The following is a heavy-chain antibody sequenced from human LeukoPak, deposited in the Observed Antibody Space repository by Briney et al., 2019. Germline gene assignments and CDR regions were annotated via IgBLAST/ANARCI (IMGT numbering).Heavy chain of an antibody. CDR3: AKWVVAATTRPYYFDY. CDR1: GYTFTSYD. Sequence: GASVKVSCKASGYTFTSYDINWVRQATGQGLEWMGWVSPNSGNTGYAQKFQGRVTMTRNTSISTAYMELSSLRSEDTAVYYCAKWVVAATTRPYYFDYWGQGTLVTVSS. V-gene: IGHV1-8*01. J-gene: IGHJ4*02. CDR2: VSPNSGNT. D-gene: IGHD2-15*01.